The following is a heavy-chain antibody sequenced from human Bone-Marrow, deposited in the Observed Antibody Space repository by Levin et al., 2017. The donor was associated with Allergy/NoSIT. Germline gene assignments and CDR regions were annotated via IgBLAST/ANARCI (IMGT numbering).Heavy chain of an antibody. CDR2: IYYTGST. J-gene: IGHJ5*02. D-gene: IGHD2-15*01. CDR3: ARQDCIGGNCYSFWVEASRWFDP. CDR1: GVSIRSSSYY. Sequence: SQTLSLTCTVSGVSIRSSSYYWGWIRQPPGKGLECIGSIYYTGSTFYNPSLKSRVTISVDTSKNQFSLKLSSVTAADTAVYYCARQDCIGGNCYSFWVEASRWFDPWGQGTLVTVSS. V-gene: IGHV4-39*01.